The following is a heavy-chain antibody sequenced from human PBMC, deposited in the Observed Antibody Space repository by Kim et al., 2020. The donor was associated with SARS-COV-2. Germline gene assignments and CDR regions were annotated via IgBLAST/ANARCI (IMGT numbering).Heavy chain of an antibody. CDR1: GYTFTGYY. J-gene: IGHJ2*01. D-gene: IGHD2-2*01. CDR2: INPNSGGT. V-gene: IGHV1-2*06. CDR3: ASTHNEIPSSSTSWLMSFDWYFDL. Sequence: ASVKVSCKASGYTFTGYYMHWVRQSPGQGLEWMGRINPNSGGTNYAQKFQGRVTMTRDTSISTAYMELSRLRSDDTAVYYCASTHNEIPSSSTSWLMSFDWYFDLWGRGTLVTVSS.